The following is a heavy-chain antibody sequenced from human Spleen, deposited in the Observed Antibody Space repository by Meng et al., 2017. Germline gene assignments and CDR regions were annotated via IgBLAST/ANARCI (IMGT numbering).Heavy chain of an antibody. Sequence: QVQLVQSGAEVRKPGASVKVSCKASRSTFTGYFLHWVRQAPGQGLEWMGRINPNSGGTKYAQKFQGRVTMTRDTSISTAYMELSRLSSDDTAVYYCARDFYFEYWGQGTLVTVSS. CDR3: ARDFYFEY. V-gene: IGHV1-2*06. J-gene: IGHJ4*02. CDR2: INPNSGGT. CDR1: RSTFTGYF.